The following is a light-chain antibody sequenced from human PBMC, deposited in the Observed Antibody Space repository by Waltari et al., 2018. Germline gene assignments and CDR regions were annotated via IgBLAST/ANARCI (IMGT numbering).Light chain of an antibody. Sequence: DIKMTQSPSTLSASVGDIVTLTCRASQSISTWLAWYQQKPGRAPKLLIYKASSLESGVPSRFSGSGSGTEFTLTISSLQPDDFATYYCQQYSSFPRTFGQGTKVEIK. J-gene: IGKJ1*01. CDR2: KAS. CDR1: QSISTW. V-gene: IGKV1-5*03. CDR3: QQYSSFPRT.